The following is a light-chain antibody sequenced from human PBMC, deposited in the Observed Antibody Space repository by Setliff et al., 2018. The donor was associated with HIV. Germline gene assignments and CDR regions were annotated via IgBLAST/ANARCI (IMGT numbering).Light chain of an antibody. V-gene: IGLV2-14*02. Sequence: QSALTQPASVSGSPGQSITISCTGTSSDVGGYNLVSWYQHHPGKTPKLMISEVSKRPSGVSNRFSGSKSGNTASLTISGLQAEDEADYFCSSYRGGSTLFVLGPGTKVTVL. J-gene: IGLJ1*01. CDR1: SSDVGGYNL. CDR2: EVS. CDR3: SSYRGGSTLFV.